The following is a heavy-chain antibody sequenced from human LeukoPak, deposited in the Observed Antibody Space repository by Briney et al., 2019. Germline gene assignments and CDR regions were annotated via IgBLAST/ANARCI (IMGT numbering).Heavy chain of an antibody. D-gene: IGHD3-10*01. CDR3: ARMWFGELYDYFDY. Sequence: PSETLSLTCAVYGGSFSGYYWSWIRQPPGKGLEWIGEINHSGGTSYNPSLKSRVTISVDTSKNQFSLKLSSVPATDTAVYYCARMWFGELYDYFDYWGQGTLVTVSS. J-gene: IGHJ4*02. CDR2: INHSGGT. V-gene: IGHV4-34*01. CDR1: GGSFSGYY.